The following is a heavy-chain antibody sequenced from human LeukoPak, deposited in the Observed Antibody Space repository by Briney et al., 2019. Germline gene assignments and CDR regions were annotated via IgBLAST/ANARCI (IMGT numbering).Heavy chain of an antibody. D-gene: IGHD3-3*01. CDR1: GYSFADYW. CDR2: IYAGDSQT. J-gene: IGHJ5*02. V-gene: IGHV5-51*01. CDR3: ARHTAFSDISIWFHP. Sequence: GESLKISCKGSGYSFADYWIAWVRQMPGKGLEWVGIIYAGDSQTRYSPSFQGQVTISADKSINTAYLQWSSLKASDTAMYYCARHTAFSDISIWFHPWGQGTLVTVSS.